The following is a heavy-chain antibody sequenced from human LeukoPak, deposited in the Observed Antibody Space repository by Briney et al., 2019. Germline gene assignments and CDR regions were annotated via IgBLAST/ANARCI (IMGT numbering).Heavy chain of an antibody. CDR1: GFTFSDYY. V-gene: IGHV3-11*01. J-gene: IGHJ4*02. D-gene: IGHD2-2*01. CDR3: ARVHGNCSPTSCYRDFDY. CDR2: ISSSGSTI. Sequence: GGSLRLSCAASGFTFSDYYMSWIRQAPGKGLEWVSYISSSGSTIYYADSVKGRFTISRDNAKNSLYLQMNSLRAEDTAVYYCARVHGNCSPTSCYRDFDYWGQGTLVTVSS.